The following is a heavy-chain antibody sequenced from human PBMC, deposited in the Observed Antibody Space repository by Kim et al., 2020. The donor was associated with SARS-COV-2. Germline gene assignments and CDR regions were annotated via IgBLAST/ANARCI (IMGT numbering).Heavy chain of an antibody. Sequence: PPHKSRVTISVDTSKNQFSLTLSSVTAADTAVYYCARGPADYSNLWFDPWGQGTLVTVSS. CDR3: ARGPADYSNLWFDP. D-gene: IGHD4-4*01. V-gene: IGHV4-59*09. J-gene: IGHJ5*02.